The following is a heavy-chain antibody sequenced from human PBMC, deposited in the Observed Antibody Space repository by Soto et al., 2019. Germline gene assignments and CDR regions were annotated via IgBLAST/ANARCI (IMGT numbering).Heavy chain of an antibody. CDR2: VSHSGRT. D-gene: IGHD3-3*01. CDR1: GGSMRGYS. CDR3: ARVAMENYHDMWSGSTSSALDV. V-gene: IGHV4-59*13. J-gene: IGHJ6*02. Sequence: XGTLSLTCKVSGGSMRGYSWSWIRQTPGEGLEWIGYVSHSGRTDYSPSLKNRVTISLDMSKNHFALHVNSVDPAETAVYYCARVAMENYHDMWSGSTSSALDVWGQGTTVTVSS.